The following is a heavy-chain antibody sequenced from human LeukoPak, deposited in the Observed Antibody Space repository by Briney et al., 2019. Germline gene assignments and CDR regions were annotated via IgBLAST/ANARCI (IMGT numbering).Heavy chain of an antibody. J-gene: IGHJ4*02. Sequence: GGSLRLSCAASGFTFSSYWMSWVRQAPGKGLDWVANIKQDGSEKYYVDSVKGRFTISRDNAKNSLYLQMNSLRAEDTAVYYCARGYHEAVVVVPAAADYWGQGAMVTVSS. D-gene: IGHD2-2*01. V-gene: IGHV3-7*01. CDR2: IKQDGSEK. CDR3: ARGYHEAVVVVPAAADY. CDR1: GFTFSSYW.